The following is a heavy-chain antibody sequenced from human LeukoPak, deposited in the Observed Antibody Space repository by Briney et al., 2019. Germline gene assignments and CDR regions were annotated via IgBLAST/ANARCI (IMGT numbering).Heavy chain of an antibody. J-gene: IGHJ5*02. D-gene: IGHD3-10*01. Sequence: PSETLSLTCAVYGGSFSGYYWSWIRQPPGKGLEWIGEINHSGSTNYNPSLKSRVTISVDTSKNQFSLKLSAVTAADTAVYYGARGPAVRGVPYNWFDPWGQGTLVTVSS. V-gene: IGHV4-34*01. CDR3: ARGPAVRGVPYNWFDP. CDR1: GGSFSGYY. CDR2: INHSGST.